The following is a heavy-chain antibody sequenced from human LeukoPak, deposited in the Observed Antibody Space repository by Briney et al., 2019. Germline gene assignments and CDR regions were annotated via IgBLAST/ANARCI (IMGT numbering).Heavy chain of an antibody. CDR2: LYSGGTT. Sequence: GGSLRLSCTASGFTVSSDYMSWVRQAPGKGLEGVSFLYSGGTTHYADSVKGRFIISRDNSKNTLYLQMNSLRAEDTAVYYCARAPRRAVAGTDAFDIWGQGTMVTVSS. D-gene: IGHD6-19*01. CDR1: GFTVSSDY. CDR3: ARAPRRAVAGTDAFDI. V-gene: IGHV3-66*01. J-gene: IGHJ3*02.